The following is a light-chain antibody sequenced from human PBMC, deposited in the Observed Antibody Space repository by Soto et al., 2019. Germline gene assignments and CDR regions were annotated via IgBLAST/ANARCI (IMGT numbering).Light chain of an antibody. CDR3: QQLNTFPGT. V-gene: IGKV1-9*01. CDR2: ASS. J-gene: IGKJ5*01. CDR1: QGISSY. Sequence: DIQLTQSPSFLSASVGDRVTISCRASQGISSYLAWYQQTPGKAPKLLIYASSTLQSGVPSRFSGSGSGTEFTLTIGSLQPEDFATYYCQQLNTFPGTFGQGTRLDI.